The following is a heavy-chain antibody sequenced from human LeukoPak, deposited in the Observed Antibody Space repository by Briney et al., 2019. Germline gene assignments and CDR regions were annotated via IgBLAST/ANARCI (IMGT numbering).Heavy chain of an antibody. CDR2: ISSSGSTI. J-gene: IGHJ5*02. V-gene: IGHV3-11*01. D-gene: IGHD4-17*01. CDR1: GFTFSDYY. CDR3: ARDDRCTTVTTESWFDP. Sequence: GGSLRLSCAASGFTFSDYYMSWIRQAPGKRLEWVSYISSSGSTIYYADSVKGRFTISRDNAKNSLYLQMNSLRAEDTAVYYCARDDRCTTVTTESWFDPWGQGTLVTVSS.